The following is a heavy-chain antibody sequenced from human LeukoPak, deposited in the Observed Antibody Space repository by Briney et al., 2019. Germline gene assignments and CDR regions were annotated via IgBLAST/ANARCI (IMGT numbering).Heavy chain of an antibody. CDR2: ISGSGGST. CDR1: TXXXXX. CDR3: AKALTTAYYYYGMDV. Sequence: TXXXXXMXXVRQAPGKXLEWVSAISGSGGSTYYADSVKGRFTISRDNSKNTLYLQMNSLRAEDTAVYYCAKALTTAYYYYGMDVWGQGTTVTVSS. D-gene: IGHD4-11*01. V-gene: IGHV3-23*01. J-gene: IGHJ6*02.